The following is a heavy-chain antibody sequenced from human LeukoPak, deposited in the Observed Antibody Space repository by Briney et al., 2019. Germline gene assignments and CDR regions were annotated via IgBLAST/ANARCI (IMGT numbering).Heavy chain of an antibody. D-gene: IGHD1-1*01. CDR3: ARENWSNDY. CDR2: ISQDGRTK. J-gene: IGHJ4*02. CDR1: GFTFTTYY. V-gene: IGHV3-7*01. Sequence: GGSLRLSCAASGFTFTTYYMTWVRQAPGKGLEWLANISQDGRTKYYADSVEDRFAISRDNAINSVFLQMNSVRAEDTAVYYCARENWSNDYWGQGTLVTVSS.